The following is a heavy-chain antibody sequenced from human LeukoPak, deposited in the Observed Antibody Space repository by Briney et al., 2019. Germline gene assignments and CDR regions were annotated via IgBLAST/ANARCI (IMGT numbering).Heavy chain of an antibody. J-gene: IGHJ4*02. D-gene: IGHD3-22*01. V-gene: IGHV4-4*02. CDR2: MYLSGTT. CDR3: AGLVGRYSSGLYYYYFDY. Sequence: PSGTLSLTCTVSGDSINSLDLWSWVRQPLGKGLEWIGEMYLSGTTHSNPSVKSRVTISIDKSKNQFFLNLSSVTAADTAVYYCAGLVGRYSSGLYYYYFDYWGQGTPVTVSS. CDR1: GDSINSLDL.